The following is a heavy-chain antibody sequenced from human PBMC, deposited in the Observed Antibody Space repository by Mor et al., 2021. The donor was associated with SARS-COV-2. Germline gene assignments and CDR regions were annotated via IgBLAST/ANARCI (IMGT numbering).Heavy chain of an antibody. D-gene: IGHD2-21*01. CDR3: ARGDWYYYYGMDV. J-gene: IGHJ6*02. Sequence: TISVDTSKNQFSLKLSSVTAADTAVYYCARGDWYYYYGMDVWGQGTTVTVS. V-gene: IGHV4-59*09.